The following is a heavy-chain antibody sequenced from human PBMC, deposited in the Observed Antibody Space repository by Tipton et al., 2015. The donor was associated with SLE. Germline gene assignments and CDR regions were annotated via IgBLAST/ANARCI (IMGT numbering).Heavy chain of an antibody. Sequence: TLSLTCTVSGGSISSGDYYWSWIRQPPGKGLEWIGYIYYSGSTYYNPSLKSRVTISVDTSKNQFSLKLSSVTAADTAVYYCARGGNVGWELFDYWGQGTLVTVSS. CDR3: ARGGNVGWELFDY. CDR1: GGSISSGDYY. V-gene: IGHV4-30-4*01. CDR2: IYYSGST. J-gene: IGHJ4*02. D-gene: IGHD1-26*01.